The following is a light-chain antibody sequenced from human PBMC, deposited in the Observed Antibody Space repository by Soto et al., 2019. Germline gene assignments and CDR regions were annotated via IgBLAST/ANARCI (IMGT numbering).Light chain of an antibody. CDR2: GAS. V-gene: IGKV3-15*01. CDR3: QQYNNWLST. J-gene: IGKJ1*01. CDR1: QSVSTN. Sequence: DMVMTQSPATLSVSPGERATLSCRASQSVSTNLAWYQQKPGQAPRLLIYGASTRATGIPARFSGSGSGTEFTLTIDSLQSEDFAVYYCQQYNNWLSTFGQGTKVDIK.